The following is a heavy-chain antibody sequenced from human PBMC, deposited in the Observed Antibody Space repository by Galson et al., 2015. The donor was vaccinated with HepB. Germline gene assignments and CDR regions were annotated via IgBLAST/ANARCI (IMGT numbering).Heavy chain of an antibody. D-gene: IGHD3-10*01. CDR2: IYWDDDK. V-gene: IGHV2-5*02. CDR3: AHLGRVYDGSGSHIKWFDP. J-gene: IGHJ5*02. Sequence: PPGKALEWLALIYWDDDKHYSPSLKSRLTITKDTSKNQVVLTMTNMDPVDTATYCCAHLGRVYDGSGSHIKWFDPWGQGTLVTVSS.